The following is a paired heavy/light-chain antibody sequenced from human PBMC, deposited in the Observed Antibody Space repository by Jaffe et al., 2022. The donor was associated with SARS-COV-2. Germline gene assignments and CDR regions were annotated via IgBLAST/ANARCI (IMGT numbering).Heavy chain of an antibody. V-gene: IGHV1-46*01. J-gene: IGHJ4*02. CDR1: GYTFTSYY. CDR2: INPSGGST. CDR3: ARDGSETYYYDSSGYSNFDY. Sequence: QVQLVQSGAEVKKPGASVKVSCKASGYTFTSYYMHWVRQAPGQGLEWMGIINPSGGSTSYAQKFQGRVTMTRDTSTSTVYMELSSLRSEDTAVYYCARDGSETYYYDSSGYSNFDYWGQGTLVTVSS. D-gene: IGHD3-22*01.
Light chain of an antibody. J-gene: IGKJ2*01. V-gene: IGKV1-39*01. Sequence: DIQMTQSPSSLSASVGDRVTITCRASQSISSYLNWYQQKPGKAPKLLIYAASSLQSGVPSRFSGSGSGTDFTLTISSLQPEDFATYYCQQSYSTRYTFGQGTKLEIK. CDR1: QSISSY. CDR2: AAS. CDR3: QQSYSTRYT.